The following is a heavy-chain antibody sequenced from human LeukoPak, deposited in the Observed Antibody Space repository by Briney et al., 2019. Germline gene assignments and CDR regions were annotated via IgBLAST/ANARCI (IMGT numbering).Heavy chain of an antibody. D-gene: IGHD3-10*01. V-gene: IGHV3-23*01. CDR1: GFAFSTYG. CDR2: ISGSGGST. CDR3: AKDRGIISDY. Sequence: PGGTLRLSCAASGFAFSTYGMSWVRQAPGKGLEWVSAISGSGGSTNYADSVKGRFTISRDNSKNTLYLQMNSLRAEDTAVYYCAKDRGIISDYWGQGTLVTVSS. J-gene: IGHJ4*02.